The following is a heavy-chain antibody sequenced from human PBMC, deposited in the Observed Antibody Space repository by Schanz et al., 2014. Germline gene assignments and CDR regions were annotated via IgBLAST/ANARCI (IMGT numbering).Heavy chain of an antibody. CDR2: IKQDGSAK. CDR3: AKELRPGTERPRGNFDY. D-gene: IGHD1-7*01. Sequence: LQLVESGGGVVQPGGSLRLCCVASGFTFSRYWMTWVRQAPGKGLEWVANIKQDGSAKNYVDSVKGRFTISRDNSKNTLSLQMNSLRAEDTAVYYCAKELRPGTERPRGNFDYWGQGTLVTVSS. CDR1: GFTFSRYW. V-gene: IGHV3-7*03. J-gene: IGHJ4*02.